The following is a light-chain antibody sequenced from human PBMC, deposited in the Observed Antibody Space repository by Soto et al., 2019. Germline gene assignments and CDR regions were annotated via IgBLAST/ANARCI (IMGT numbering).Light chain of an antibody. CDR3: GTWDTSLSGGL. V-gene: IGLV1-51*01. CDR2: DNN. Sequence: QSVLTQPPSVSAAPGQTVTISCSGGSSNIGNNFVSWYQPLPGTAPKLLIYDNNKRPSGIPDRFSASRSATSATLAITGLQTGDGAVYYCGTWDTSLSGGLFGGGNKVTVL. J-gene: IGLJ2*01. CDR1: SSNIGNNF.